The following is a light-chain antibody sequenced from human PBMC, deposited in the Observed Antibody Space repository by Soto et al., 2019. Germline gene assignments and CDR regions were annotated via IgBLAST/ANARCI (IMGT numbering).Light chain of an antibody. J-gene: IGKJ2*01. Sequence: DIQMTQSPSSLSASVGDRVAITCRTSQSIANYLNWYQQKPGKAPNLLVYGASSLQSGVPSRFRGSGSGTDFTLTISSQQPEDFTTYYCQQSYRMPYTFGQGTKLEIK. V-gene: IGKV1-39*01. CDR3: QQSYRMPYT. CDR2: GAS. CDR1: QSIANY.